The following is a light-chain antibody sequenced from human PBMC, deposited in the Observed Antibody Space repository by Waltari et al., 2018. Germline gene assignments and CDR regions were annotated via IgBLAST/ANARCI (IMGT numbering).Light chain of an antibody. CDR3: LLSYSGARV. Sequence: QAVVTQEPSLTVSPGGTVTLTCGSSTGAVTSGQYTYWVQQKPGQAPVTLIYNTDNRHSWPAARFTGSLLGGKAALTVSGAQPEDEAEYYCLLSYSGARVFGGGTKLTVL. J-gene: IGLJ3*02. CDR2: NTD. CDR1: TGAVTSGQY. V-gene: IGLV7-46*01.